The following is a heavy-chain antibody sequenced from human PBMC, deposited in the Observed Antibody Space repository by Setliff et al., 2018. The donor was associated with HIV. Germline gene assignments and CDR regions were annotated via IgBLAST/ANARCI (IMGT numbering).Heavy chain of an antibody. CDR3: ARLNSTANSYYFDY. CDR1: GYTFTAYG. Sequence: ASVKVSCKPSGYTFTAYGLSWVRQATGQGLEWMGWMNPNSGNTGYAQKLQGRVTMTTDTSTSTAYMELRSLRSDDTAVYYCARLNSTANSYYFDYWGQGTLVTVSS. V-gene: IGHV1-18*01. D-gene: IGHD7-27*01. CDR2: MNPNSGNT. J-gene: IGHJ4*02.